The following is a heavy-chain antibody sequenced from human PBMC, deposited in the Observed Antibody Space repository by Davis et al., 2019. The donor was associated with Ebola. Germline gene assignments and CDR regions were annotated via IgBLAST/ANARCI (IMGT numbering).Heavy chain of an antibody. CDR1: GGSISSYY. J-gene: IGHJ4*02. D-gene: IGHD3-22*01. CDR2: FYYSGST. CDR3: ARGDSYYDPSGYYAGPEAPDH. V-gene: IGHV4-59*12. Sequence: MPSETLFLTCTVSGGSISSYYWSWIRQPPGKGLEWIGYFYYSGSTNYNPSLKSRVTISVDMSKNQFSLKLSSVTAADTAVYYCARGDSYYDPSGYYAGPEAPDHWGQGTLVSVSS.